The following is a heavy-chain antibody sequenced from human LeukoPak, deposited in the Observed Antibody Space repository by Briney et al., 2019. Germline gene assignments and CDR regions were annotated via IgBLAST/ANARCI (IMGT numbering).Heavy chain of an antibody. D-gene: IGHD2-2*01. J-gene: IGHJ4*02. CDR2: IAGTGSDT. CDR3: AKDVVVVPAAIGSFDD. CDR1: EFTFSSYV. V-gene: IGHV3-23*01. Sequence: GGSLRLSCTASEFTFSSYVMSWVRQAPGKGLEWVSAIAGTGSDTYYADSVKGRFTISRDNSRNTLYLQMNSLRAEDTALYYCAKDVVVVPAAIGSFDDWGQGTLVTVSS.